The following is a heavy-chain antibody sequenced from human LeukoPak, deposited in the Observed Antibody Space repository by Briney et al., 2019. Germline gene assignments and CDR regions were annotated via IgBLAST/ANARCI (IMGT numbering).Heavy chain of an antibody. V-gene: IGHV3-33*01. CDR2: IWYDGSNK. CDR1: GFTFSSYG. D-gene: IGHD6-19*01. J-gene: IGHJ3*02. CDR3: ARESSGWQHAFDI. Sequence: PGGSLRLSCAASGFTFSSYGMHWVRQAPGKGLEWVAVIWYDGSNKYYADSVKGRFTISRNNSKNTLYLQMNSLRAEDTAVYYCARESSGWQHAFDIWGQGTMVTVSS.